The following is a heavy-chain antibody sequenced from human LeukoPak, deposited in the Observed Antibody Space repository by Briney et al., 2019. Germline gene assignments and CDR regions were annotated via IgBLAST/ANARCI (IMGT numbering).Heavy chain of an antibody. CDR1: GGTFSSYA. Sequence: ASVKVSCKASGGTFSSYAISWVRQAPGQGLEWMGGIIPIFGTANYAQKFQGRVTITVDESTSTAYMELSSLRSEDTAVYYCAREEAGDIVVVPAATSGGPFDYWGQGTLVTVSS. J-gene: IGHJ4*02. D-gene: IGHD2-2*01. CDR2: IIPIFGTA. CDR3: AREEAGDIVVVPAATSGGPFDY. V-gene: IGHV1-69*13.